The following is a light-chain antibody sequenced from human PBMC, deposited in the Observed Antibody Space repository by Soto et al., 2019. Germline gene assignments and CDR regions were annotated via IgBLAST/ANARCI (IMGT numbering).Light chain of an antibody. Sequence: DIQMTQSPWTRPASVGGRGTITCLASQSISSYLNWYQQKPGKAPKLLIYAASSLQSGVPSRFSGSGSGTDFTLTITSLQPEDFATYYCQQSYSTPLTFGGGTKVDIK. J-gene: IGKJ4*01. V-gene: IGKV1-39*01. CDR3: QQSYSTPLT. CDR2: AAS. CDR1: QSISSY.